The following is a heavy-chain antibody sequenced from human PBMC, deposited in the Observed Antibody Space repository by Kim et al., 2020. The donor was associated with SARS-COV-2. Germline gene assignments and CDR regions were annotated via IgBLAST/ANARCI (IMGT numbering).Heavy chain of an antibody. Sequence: GGSLRLSCAASGFTFSTYWMTWVRQAPGTGLEWVANIKQDGSEKYYVDSVQGRFTISRDNAKNSVYLQMNSLRAEDTAVYYCAREVRGYSGYDMGVYDYWGQGPLVTVSS. CDR2: IKQDGSEK. V-gene: IGHV3-7*01. CDR1: GFTFSTYW. J-gene: IGHJ4*02. D-gene: IGHD5-12*01. CDR3: AREVRGYSGYDMGVYDY.